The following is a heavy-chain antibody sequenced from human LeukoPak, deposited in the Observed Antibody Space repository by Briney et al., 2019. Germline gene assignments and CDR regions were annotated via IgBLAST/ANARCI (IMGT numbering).Heavy chain of an antibody. CDR1: GFTFDNYA. J-gene: IGHJ3*02. V-gene: IGHV3-9*03. Sequence: GGSLRLSCAASGFTFDNYAMHWVRQAPGKGLELVSVISWNSDSVGYADSVKGRFTISRDNAKNSLYLQMNSLRAEDMALYYCAKDMSGYFGSGSQALDIWGQGTMVTVSS. CDR2: ISWNSDSV. CDR3: AKDMSGYFGSGSQALDI. D-gene: IGHD3-10*01.